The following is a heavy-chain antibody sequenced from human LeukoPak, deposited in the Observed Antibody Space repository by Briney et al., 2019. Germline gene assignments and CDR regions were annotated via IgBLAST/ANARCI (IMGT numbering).Heavy chain of an antibody. J-gene: IGHJ5*02. CDR3: ARFSEQLVHTYNWFDP. D-gene: IGHD6-13*01. CDR1: GYTFTGYY. CDR2: INPNSGGT. Sequence: GASVKVSCKASGYTFTGYYMHWVRQAPGQGLEWMGWINPNSGGTNYAQKFQGRVTMTRDTSISTAYMELSRLRSDDTAVYYCARFSEQLVHTYNWFDPWGQGTLVTVSS. V-gene: IGHV1-2*02.